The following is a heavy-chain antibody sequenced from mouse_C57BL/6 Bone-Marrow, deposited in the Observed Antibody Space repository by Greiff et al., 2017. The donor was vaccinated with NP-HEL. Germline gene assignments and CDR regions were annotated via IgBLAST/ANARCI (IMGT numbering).Heavy chain of an antibody. CDR2: IYPGDGDT. CDR1: GYAFSSSW. D-gene: IGHD2-3*01. CDR3: ARDDGYYRSMDY. V-gene: IGHV1-82*01. Sequence: VKVVESGPELVKPGASVKISCKASGYAFSSSWMNWVKQRPGKGLEWIGRIYPGDGDTNYNGKFKGKATLTADKSSSTAYMQLSSLTSEDSAVYFCARDDGYYRSMDYWGQGTSVTGSS. J-gene: IGHJ4*01.